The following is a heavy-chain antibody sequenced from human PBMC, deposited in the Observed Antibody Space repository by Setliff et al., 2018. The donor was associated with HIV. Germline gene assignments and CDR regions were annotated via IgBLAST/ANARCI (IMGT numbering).Heavy chain of an antibody. J-gene: IGHJ6*02. CDR1: GYSFTSYW. CDR3: ARHPIVGSSYYYYGMDV. D-gene: IGHD1-26*01. Sequence: PGESLKISRKGSGYSFTSYWIGWVRQMPGKGLEWMGIIYPGDSETRYRPSFQGQVTISADKSISTAYLQWSSLKASDTAMYYCARHPIVGSSYYYYGMDVWGQGTTVTVSS. CDR2: IYPGDSET. V-gene: IGHV5-51*01.